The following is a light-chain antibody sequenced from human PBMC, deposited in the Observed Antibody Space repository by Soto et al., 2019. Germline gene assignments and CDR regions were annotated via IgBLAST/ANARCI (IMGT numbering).Light chain of an antibody. V-gene: IGKV3-11*01. Sequence: IVLTQSPSTLSLSPGERATLSCRASPSVTNYLAWYQQRPGQAPRLLIYCAFNRATGIPARFSGSGSGTDFTLTISSLEPEDSAVYYCQQRNVWPPVTFGQGTRLEIK. J-gene: IGKJ5*01. CDR3: QQRNVWPPVT. CDR1: PSVTNY. CDR2: CAF.